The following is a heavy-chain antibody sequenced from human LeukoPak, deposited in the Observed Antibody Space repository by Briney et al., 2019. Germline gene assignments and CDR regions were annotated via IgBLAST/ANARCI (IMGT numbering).Heavy chain of an antibody. Sequence: GGSLRLSCAASGFTFSSYAMSWVRQAPGKGLEWVSAISGSGGSTYYADSVKGRFTISRDNSKNTLYLQMNSLRAEDTAVNYCARARSYNWNDFYAFDIWGQGTMVTVSS. CDR1: GFTFSSYA. D-gene: IGHD1-20*01. J-gene: IGHJ3*02. CDR3: ARARSYNWNDFYAFDI. V-gene: IGHV3-23*01. CDR2: ISGSGGST.